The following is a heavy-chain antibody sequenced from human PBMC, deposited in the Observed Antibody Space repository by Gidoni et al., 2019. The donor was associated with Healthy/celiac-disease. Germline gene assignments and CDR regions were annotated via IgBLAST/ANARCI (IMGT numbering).Heavy chain of an antibody. Sequence: QVQLQQWGAGLLKPSETLSLTCAVYGGSFSGYYWSWIRQPPGKGLEWIGEINHSGSTNYNPSLKSRVTISVDTSKNQFSLKLSSVTAADTAVYYCASVQPLGPLLYGDYGYWGQGTLVTVSS. D-gene: IGHD4-17*01. CDR1: GGSFSGYY. CDR3: ASVQPLGPLLYGDYGY. CDR2: INHSGST. V-gene: IGHV4-34*01. J-gene: IGHJ4*02.